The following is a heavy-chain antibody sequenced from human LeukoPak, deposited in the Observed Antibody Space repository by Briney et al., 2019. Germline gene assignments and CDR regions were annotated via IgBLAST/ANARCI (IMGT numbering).Heavy chain of an antibody. J-gene: IGHJ4*02. CDR2: INPNSGGT. V-gene: IGHV1-2*02. D-gene: IGHD2-15*01. CDR1: GYTFTGYY. Sequence: ASVKVSCKASGYTFTGYYMHWVRQAPGQGPEWMGWINPNSGGTNYAQKFQGRVTMTRDTSISTAYMELSRLRSDDTAVYYCARDRGVATWYFDYWGQGTLVTVSS. CDR3: ARDRGVATWYFDY.